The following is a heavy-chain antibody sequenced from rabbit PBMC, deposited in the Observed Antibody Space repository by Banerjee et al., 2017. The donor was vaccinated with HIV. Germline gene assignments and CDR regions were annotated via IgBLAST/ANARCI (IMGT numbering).Heavy chain of an antibody. CDR3: ARDLTGVIGWNLNL. D-gene: IGHD1-1*01. V-gene: IGHV1S40*01. Sequence: QSLEESGGDLVKPGASLTLTCKASGFTLSNYWICWVRQAPGKGLEWIGCINTSSGNTVYASWVRGRFTISKTSSTTVTLQMTSLTAADTATYFCARDLTGVIGWNLNLWGPGTLVTVS. CDR2: INTSSGNT. CDR1: GFTLSNYW. J-gene: IGHJ4*01.